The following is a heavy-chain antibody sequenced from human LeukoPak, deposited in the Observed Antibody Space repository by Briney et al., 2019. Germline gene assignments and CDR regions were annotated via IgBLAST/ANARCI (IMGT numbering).Heavy chain of an antibody. Sequence: GASVKVSCKASGYTFTGYYMHWVRQAPGQGLEWMGWINPNSGGTNYAQKFQGRVTMTRDTSISTAYMALSRLRSDDTAVYYCARGAFPTLLYFDYWGQGTLVTVSS. D-gene: IGHD2/OR15-2a*01. CDR3: ARGAFPTLLYFDY. CDR1: GYTFTGYY. J-gene: IGHJ4*02. CDR2: INPNSGGT. V-gene: IGHV1-2*02.